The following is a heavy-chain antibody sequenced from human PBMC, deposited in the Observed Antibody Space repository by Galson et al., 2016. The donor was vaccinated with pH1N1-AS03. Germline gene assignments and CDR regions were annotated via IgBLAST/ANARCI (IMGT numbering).Heavy chain of an antibody. D-gene: IGHD1-26*01. V-gene: IGHV3-74*01. J-gene: IGHJ4*02. Sequence: SLRLSCAASGFTFTTSWMHWVRQAPGKGLVWVSHINEDGSTTRYADSVKGRFTISRDNAKNTLYLQMNSLRAEDTAVYFCVREQGGSDDYWGQGILVTVSA. CDR1: GFTFTTSW. CDR3: VREQGGSDDY. CDR2: INEDGSTT.